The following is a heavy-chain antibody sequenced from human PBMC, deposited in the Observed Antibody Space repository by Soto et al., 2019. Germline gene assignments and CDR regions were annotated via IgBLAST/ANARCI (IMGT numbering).Heavy chain of an antibody. D-gene: IGHD3-16*01. CDR2: IYYSGST. Sequence: SETLSLTCTVSGGSISSYYWSWIRQSPGKGLEWIGYIYYSGSTNYNPSLKSRVTISVDTSKNQFSLKLSSVTAADTAVYYCAGVTLQYYFEYWGQGTLVTVSS. CDR3: AGVTLQYYFEY. V-gene: IGHV4-59*01. J-gene: IGHJ4*02. CDR1: GGSISSYY.